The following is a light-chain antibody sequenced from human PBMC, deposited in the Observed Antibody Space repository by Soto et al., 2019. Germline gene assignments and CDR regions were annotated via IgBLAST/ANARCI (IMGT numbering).Light chain of an antibody. Sequence: QSALTRPASVSGSPGQSITISCAGTMRDVGGYNLVSWYQQHPGRAPQLILYEVRNRPSGISFRFSGSKSGNTASLTISGLQAEDEADYYCSSFTSKSSLIFGGGTKLTVL. CDR3: SSFTSKSSLI. J-gene: IGLJ2*01. CDR2: EVR. CDR1: MRDVGGYNL. V-gene: IGLV2-14*01.